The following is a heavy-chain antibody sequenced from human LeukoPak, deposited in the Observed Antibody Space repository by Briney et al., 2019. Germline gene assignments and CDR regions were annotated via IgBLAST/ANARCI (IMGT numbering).Heavy chain of an antibody. CDR1: GFTFSTFA. J-gene: IGHJ4*02. CDR3: VKDLPVFHY. CDR2: IQFDGSEK. Sequence: PGRSLRLSCAASGFTFSTFAMHWVRQAPGKGLEWVAFIQFDGSEKQYADSVKGRFTISRDNSKNTLYLQMNGLRGDDTAVYYCVKDLPVFHYWGQGTLVTVSS. V-gene: IGHV3-30*04.